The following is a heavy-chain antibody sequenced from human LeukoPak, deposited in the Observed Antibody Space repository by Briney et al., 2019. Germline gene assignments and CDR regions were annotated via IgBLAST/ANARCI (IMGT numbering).Heavy chain of an antibody. CDR1: GGTFSSYA. V-gene: IGHV1-69*05. Sequence: SVKVSCKASGGTFSSYAISWVRQAPGQGLEWMGRIIPIFGTANYAQKFQGRVTITTDESTRTAYMELSSLRSEDTAVYYCASSSPYGDYGKDDYWGQGTLVTVSS. CDR2: IIPIFGTA. D-gene: IGHD4-17*01. J-gene: IGHJ4*02. CDR3: ASSSPYGDYGKDDY.